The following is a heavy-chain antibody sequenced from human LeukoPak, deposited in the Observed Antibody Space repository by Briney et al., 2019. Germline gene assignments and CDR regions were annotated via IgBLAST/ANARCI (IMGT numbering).Heavy chain of an antibody. V-gene: IGHV4-34*01. CDR2: INHSGST. J-gene: IGHJ4*02. Sequence: SETLSLTCAVYGGSFSGYYWSWIRQPPGKGLEWIGEINHSGSTNYNPSLKSRVTISVDTSKNQFSLKLSSVTAADTAVYYCARPRFGELINWGQGTLVTVSS. D-gene: IGHD3-10*01. CDR3: ARPRFGELIN. CDR1: GGSFSGYY.